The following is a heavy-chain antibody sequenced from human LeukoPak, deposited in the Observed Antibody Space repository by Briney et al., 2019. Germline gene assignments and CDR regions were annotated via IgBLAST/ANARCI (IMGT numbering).Heavy chain of an antibody. V-gene: IGHV3-21*01. CDR1: GFTFVNYA. CDR3: ARVFSALYSSSWYDY. Sequence: GGSLRLSCAASGFTFVNYAMTWVRQAPGKGLEWVSSISSSSSYIYYADSVKGRFTISRDNAKNSLYLQMNSLRAEDTAVYYCARVFSALYSSSWYDYWGQGTLVTVSS. D-gene: IGHD6-13*01. CDR2: ISSSSSYI. J-gene: IGHJ4*02.